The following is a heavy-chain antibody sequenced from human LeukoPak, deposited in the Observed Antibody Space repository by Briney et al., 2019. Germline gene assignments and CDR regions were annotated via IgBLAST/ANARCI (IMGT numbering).Heavy chain of an antibody. Sequence: SETLSLTCAVNGGSFSGYYWSWIRQPPGKGLEWIGEINHSGSTKYYPSLKSRVTISIDTPKNQFSLKLSSVTAADTAVYYCARGRRAYYYDSRGYQRYFDLWGRGTLVTVSS. J-gene: IGHJ2*01. D-gene: IGHD3-22*01. CDR2: INHSGST. CDR3: ARGRRAYYYDSRGYQRYFDL. CDR1: GGSFSGYY. V-gene: IGHV4-34*01.